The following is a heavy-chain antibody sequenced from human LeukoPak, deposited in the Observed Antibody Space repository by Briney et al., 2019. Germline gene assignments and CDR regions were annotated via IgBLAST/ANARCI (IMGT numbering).Heavy chain of an antibody. D-gene: IGHD3-10*01. J-gene: IGHJ2*01. Sequence: GGSLRLSCAASGFTVSSNYMSWVRQAPGKGLEWVSVIYSGGSTYYADSVKGRFTISRDNSKNTLYLQMNSLRAEDTAVYYCASQGGYGSGSYYDNWYFDLWGRGTLVTVSS. CDR3: ASQGGYGSGSYYDNWYFDL. V-gene: IGHV3-53*01. CDR1: GFTVSSNY. CDR2: IYSGGST.